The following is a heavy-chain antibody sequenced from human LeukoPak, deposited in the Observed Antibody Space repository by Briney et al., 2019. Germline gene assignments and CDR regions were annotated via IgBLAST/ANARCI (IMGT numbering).Heavy chain of an antibody. V-gene: IGHV3-7*01. Sequence: GGSLRLSCAASGFTFSSLWMSWVRQAPGRGPEWVANINQDGGTTYYVASVKGRFTISRGNAKNSLSLQMSSLRAEDTAVFYCTKDRQGPNQYHMDVWGKGTTVTVSS. CDR3: TKDRQGPNQYHMDV. CDR1: GFTFSSLW. J-gene: IGHJ6*03. CDR2: INQDGGTT.